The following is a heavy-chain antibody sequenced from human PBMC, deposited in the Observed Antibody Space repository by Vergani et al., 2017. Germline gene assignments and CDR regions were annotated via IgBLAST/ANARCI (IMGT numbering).Heavy chain of an antibody. V-gene: IGHV4-61*02. CDR2: IYTSGST. Sequence: QVQLQESGPGLVKPSQTLSLTCTVSGGSISSGSYYWSWIRQPAGKGLEWIGRIYTSGSTNYNPSLKSRVTISVDTSKNQFSLKLGSVTAADTAVYYCARGPYDFWSGYRMGYYFDYWGQGTLVTVSS. D-gene: IGHD3-3*01. J-gene: IGHJ4*02. CDR3: ARGPYDFWSGYRMGYYFDY. CDR1: GGSISSGSYY.